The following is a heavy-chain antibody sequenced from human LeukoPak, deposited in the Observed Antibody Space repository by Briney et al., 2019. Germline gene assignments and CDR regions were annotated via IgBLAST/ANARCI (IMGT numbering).Heavy chain of an antibody. CDR1: GASISSSSYY. D-gene: IGHD6-19*01. V-gene: IGHV4-39*02. CDR3: ARERQWLVYNWFDP. J-gene: IGHJ5*02. Sequence: PSETLSLTCTVSGASISSSSYYWGWIRQPPGKGLEWIESIYYSGSTYYNPSLKSRVTISVDTSKNQFSLKLSSVTAADTAVYYCARERQWLVYNWFDPWGQGTLVTVSS. CDR2: IYYSGST.